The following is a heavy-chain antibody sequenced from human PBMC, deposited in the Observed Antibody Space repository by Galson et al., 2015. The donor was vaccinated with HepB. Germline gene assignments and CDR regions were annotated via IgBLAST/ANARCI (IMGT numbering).Heavy chain of an antibody. CDR3: ARARNRGGYSGYDFGY. V-gene: IGHV3-11*06. CDR2: ISSSSTYT. CDR1: GFTFSDYS. Sequence: SLRLSCAASGFTFSDYSMSWIRQAPGKGLEWVSYISSSSTYTKYADPVKGRFTISRDNAKNSVYLQMNSLRAEDTAVYYCARARNRGGYSGYDFGYWGQGTLVTVSS. D-gene: IGHD5-12*01. J-gene: IGHJ4*02.